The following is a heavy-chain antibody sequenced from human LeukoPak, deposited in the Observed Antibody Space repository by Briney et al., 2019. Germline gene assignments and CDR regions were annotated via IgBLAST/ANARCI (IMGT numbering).Heavy chain of an antibody. V-gene: IGHV1-2*06. J-gene: IGHJ4*02. Sequence: GASVKVSCKASGYTFTGYYMHWVRQAPGQGLEWMGRINPNSGGANYAQKFQGRVTMTRDTSISTAYMELSRLRSDDTAVYYCARGAAAAANTDYWGQGTLVTVSS. CDR1: GYTFTGYY. CDR3: ARGAAAAANTDY. CDR2: INPNSGGA. D-gene: IGHD6-13*01.